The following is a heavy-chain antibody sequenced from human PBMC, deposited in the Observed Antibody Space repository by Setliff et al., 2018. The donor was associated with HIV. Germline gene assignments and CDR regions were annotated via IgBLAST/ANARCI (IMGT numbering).Heavy chain of an antibody. CDR3: ARGRASGSANSG. J-gene: IGHJ4*02. CDR1: GDTLSSYA. D-gene: IGHD7-27*01. V-gene: IGHV1-69*13. Sequence: GASVKVSCKTSGDTLSSYAITWVRQAPGQGLEWMGRIIPSFGTADYAQKFQGRVTLTADESTSIAYMELNSLRSTDTAVYYCARGRASGSANSGWGQGTLVTVPQ. CDR2: IIPSFGTA.